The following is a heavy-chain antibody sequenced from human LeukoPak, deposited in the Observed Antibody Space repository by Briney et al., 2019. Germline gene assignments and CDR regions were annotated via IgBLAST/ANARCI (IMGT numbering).Heavy chain of an antibody. CDR3: ARANYYDSTGYLPVVYPSDF. CDR1: GSSIISSGYY. V-gene: IGHV4-31*03. D-gene: IGHD3-22*01. J-gene: IGHJ4*02. Sequence: SETLSLTCTVSGSSIISSGYYGSWIRQDPAKCLEWIGYIYHSGNTYYNPSLKSRVTISLDTSKSQFSLKLRSVTAADTAVYYCARANYYDSTGYLPVVYPSDFWGQGTLVTVSS. CDR2: IYHSGNT.